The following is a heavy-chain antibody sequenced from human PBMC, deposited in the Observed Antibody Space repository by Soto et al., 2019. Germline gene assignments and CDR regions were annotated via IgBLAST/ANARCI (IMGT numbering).Heavy chain of an antibody. Sequence: SETLSLTCTVSGGSISNYYWSWIRQSPGKGLEWVGYVHYSGTTNYNPSLKSRVTMSVDTSRNQFSLKMRSVTTADTAVYYCARVWIYGMDVWGQGTTVTVSS. CDR3: ARVWIYGMDV. V-gene: IGHV4-59*01. CDR2: VHYSGTT. J-gene: IGHJ6*02. CDR1: GGSISNYY. D-gene: IGHD5-12*01.